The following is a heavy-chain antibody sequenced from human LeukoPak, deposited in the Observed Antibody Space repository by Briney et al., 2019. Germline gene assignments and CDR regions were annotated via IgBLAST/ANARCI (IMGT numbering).Heavy chain of an antibody. Sequence: SETLSLTWTVSGGSISSYHWNWIRQPPGKGLEWIWYVYSSGSTNYNPALRSRVTISVDTSKNQFSLKLTSVTAADTAVYYCARHSMLSSTYFGVSDIWGQGTTVTVSS. J-gene: IGHJ3*02. CDR2: VYSSGST. CDR1: GGSISSYH. V-gene: IGHV4-59*08. D-gene: IGHD6-13*01. CDR3: ARHSMLSSTYFGVSDI.